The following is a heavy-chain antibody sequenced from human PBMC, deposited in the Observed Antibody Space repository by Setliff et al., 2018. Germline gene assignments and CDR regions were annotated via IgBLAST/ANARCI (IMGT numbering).Heavy chain of an antibody. D-gene: IGHD3-22*01. V-gene: IGHV1-69*05. Sequence: GASVKVSCQASGGTFSSYGISWVRQAPGQGLEWMGGTIPMFGTTDYARKLQGRVTMTTDTSTSTAYMELRSLRSDDTAVYYCARAGRNNYDSSGYYYDLYYYNYMDVWGKGTTVTVSS. CDR2: TIPMFGTT. CDR3: ARAGRNNYDSSGYYYDLYYYNYMDV. J-gene: IGHJ6*03. CDR1: GGTFSSYG.